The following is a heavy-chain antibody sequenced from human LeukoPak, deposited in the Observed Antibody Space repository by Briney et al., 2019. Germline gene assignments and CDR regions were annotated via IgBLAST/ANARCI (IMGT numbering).Heavy chain of an antibody. V-gene: IGHV1-18*01. CDR2: INTYNVNT. J-gene: IGHJ4*02. D-gene: IGHD4-11*01. CDR3: ARIKWAVAND. Sequence: ASVKVSFKASGYTFTSYGVSWVRQAPGQGLEWMGWINTYNVNTNYAQKFQGRVTLTTDASTSTAYMELSSLRSDDTAMYYCARIKWAVANDWGQGTLVTVSS. CDR1: GYTFTSYG.